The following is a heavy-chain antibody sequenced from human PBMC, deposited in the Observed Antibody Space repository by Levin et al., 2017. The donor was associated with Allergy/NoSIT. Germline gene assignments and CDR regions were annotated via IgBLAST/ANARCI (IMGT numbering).Heavy chain of an antibody. V-gene: IGHV3-23*01. CDR2: ISGSGGST. Sequence: ETLSLTCAASGFTFSSYAMSWVRQAPGKGLEWVSAISGSGGSTYYADSVKGRFTISRDNSKNTLYLQMNSLRAEDTAVYYCAKGPAESITIFGVVYYYYGMDVWGQGTTVTVSS. J-gene: IGHJ6*02. CDR3: AKGPAESITIFGVVYYYYGMDV. CDR1: GFTFSSYA. D-gene: IGHD3-3*01.